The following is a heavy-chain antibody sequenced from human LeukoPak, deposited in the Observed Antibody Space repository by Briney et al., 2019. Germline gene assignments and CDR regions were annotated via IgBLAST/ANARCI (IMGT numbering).Heavy chain of an antibody. J-gene: IGHJ5*02. Sequence: GRSLRLSCAASGFTFSSYAMHWVRQAPGKGLEWVSGINWNGGSTGYADSVKGRFTISRDNAKNSLYLQMNSLRAEDTALYHCARAARNWFDPWGQGTLVTVSS. CDR2: INWNGGST. V-gene: IGHV3-20*01. D-gene: IGHD6-25*01. CDR1: GFTFSSYA. CDR3: ARAARNWFDP.